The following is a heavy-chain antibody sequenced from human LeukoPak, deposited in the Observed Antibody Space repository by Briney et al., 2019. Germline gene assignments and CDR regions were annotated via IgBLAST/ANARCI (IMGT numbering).Heavy chain of an antibody. V-gene: IGHV3-30*18. CDR1: GFTFSNYD. CDR3: AKAPRESYCSTTSCLFDY. D-gene: IGHD2-2*01. Sequence: PGGSLRLSCAASGFTFSNYDMHWVRQVPGKGLEWVAVISYDENNKYYTDSVKGRFTISRDNSKNTLYLEMNSLRAEDTAVYYCAKAPRESYCSTTSCLFDYWGQGTLVTVSS. J-gene: IGHJ4*02. CDR2: ISYDENNK.